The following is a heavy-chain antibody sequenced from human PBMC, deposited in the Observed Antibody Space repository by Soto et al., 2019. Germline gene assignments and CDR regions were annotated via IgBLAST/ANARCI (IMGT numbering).Heavy chain of an antibody. CDR3: GRGGNTRDWSTLDV. CDR1: GDSTTNYY. J-gene: IGHJ6*02. CDR2: IYSSLIT. Sequence: HVQLQESGPRLVKPSETLSLTCTVSGDSTTNYYWSWVRQPPGKGLEWIGYIYSSLITNYNPSLKSRVPMSRDTSQRQISLEKSSVTASDTGVFYFGRGGNTRDWSTLDVWGPGTTVIVSS. D-gene: IGHD3-9*01. V-gene: IGHV4-59*01.